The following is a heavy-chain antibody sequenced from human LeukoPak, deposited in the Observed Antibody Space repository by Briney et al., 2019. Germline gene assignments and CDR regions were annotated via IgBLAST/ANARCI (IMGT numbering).Heavy chain of an antibody. J-gene: IGHJ4*02. CDR1: GFTFSNYG. Sequence: GRSLRLSCAASGFTFSNYGMHWVRQAPGKGLEWVAVISYDGNSKYYVDSVKGRFTISRDNSKNALYLQMNSLRAEDTAVYYCAKGYCSSTSCYPEAPSDYWGQGTLVTVSS. V-gene: IGHV3-30*18. CDR2: ISYDGNSK. CDR3: AKGYCSSTSCYPEAPSDY. D-gene: IGHD2-2*01.